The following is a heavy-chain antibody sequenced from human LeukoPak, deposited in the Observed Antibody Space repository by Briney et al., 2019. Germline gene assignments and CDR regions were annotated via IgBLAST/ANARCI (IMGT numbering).Heavy chain of an antibody. CDR2: ISGGAVST. J-gene: IGHJ6*02. CDR3: AKSPYYDFWSGYYPPDTNYGMDV. D-gene: IGHD3-3*01. V-gene: IGHV3-23*01. CDR1: GFTFSNYA. Sequence: PGGSLRLSCAASGFTFSNYAMSWVRQAPGKGLEWVSSISGGAVSTYYADFVKGRFTISRDNSKNTLYLQMNSLRAEDTAVYYFAKSPYYDFWSGYYPPDTNYGMDVWGQGTTVTVSS.